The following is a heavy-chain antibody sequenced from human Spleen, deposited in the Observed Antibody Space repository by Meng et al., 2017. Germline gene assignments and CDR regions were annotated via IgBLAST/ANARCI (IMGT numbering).Heavy chain of an antibody. CDR2: IDPRSGDT. CDR3: VRDEDISAAGKLFGDY. J-gene: IGHJ4*02. Sequence: ASVKVSCKPSGYTFTAYWLHWVRQAPGQGLDWMGRIDPRSGDTQYAQKFQGRATMTRDTSISTTYMELSRLRSDDTAVYYCVRDEDISAAGKLFGDYWGQGTLVTVSS. CDR1: GYTFTAYW. D-gene: IGHD6-13*01. V-gene: IGHV1-2*06.